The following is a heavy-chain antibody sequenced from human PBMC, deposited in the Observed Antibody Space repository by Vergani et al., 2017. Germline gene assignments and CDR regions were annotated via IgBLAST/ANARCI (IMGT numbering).Heavy chain of an antibody. D-gene: IGHD3-3*01. Sequence: QVQLQESGPGLVKPSETLSLTCTVSGGSVSSGSYYWSWIRQPPGKGLEWIGYIYYSGSTNYNPSLKSRVTISVDPSKNQFSLKLSSVTAADTAVYYCARANSYYDFWSGYYSPYYFDYWGQGTLVTVSS. J-gene: IGHJ4*02. CDR1: GGSVSSGSYY. CDR2: IYYSGST. V-gene: IGHV4-61*01. CDR3: ARANSYYDFWSGYYSPYYFDY.